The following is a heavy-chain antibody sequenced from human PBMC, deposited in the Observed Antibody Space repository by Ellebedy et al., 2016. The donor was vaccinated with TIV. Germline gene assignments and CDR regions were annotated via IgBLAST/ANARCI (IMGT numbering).Heavy chain of an antibody. Sequence: PGGSLRLSCAASGFTFSSYSMNWVRQAPGKGLEWVSSISSSSSYIYYADSVKGRFTISRDNAKNSLYLQMNSLRAEDTAVYYCARRDGYNYYLDYWGQGTLVTVSS. D-gene: IGHD5-24*01. V-gene: IGHV3-21*01. CDR1: GFTFSSYS. J-gene: IGHJ4*02. CDR3: ARRDGYNYYLDY. CDR2: ISSSSSYI.